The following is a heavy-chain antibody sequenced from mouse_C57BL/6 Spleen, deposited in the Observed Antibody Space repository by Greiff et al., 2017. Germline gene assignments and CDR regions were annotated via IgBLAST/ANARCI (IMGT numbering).Heavy chain of an antibody. J-gene: IGHJ4*01. CDR2: IRNKANNHAT. V-gene: IGHV6-6*01. CDR1: GFTFSDAW. D-gene: IGHD1-1*01. Sequence: DVMLVESGGGLVQPGGSMKLSCAASGFTFSDAWMDWVRQSPEKGLEWVAEIRNKANNHATYYAESVKGRFTISRDDSKSSVFLQMNSLRAEDTGIYYCTRINYYGSSYAMDYWGQGTSVTVSS. CDR3: TRINYYGSSYAMDY.